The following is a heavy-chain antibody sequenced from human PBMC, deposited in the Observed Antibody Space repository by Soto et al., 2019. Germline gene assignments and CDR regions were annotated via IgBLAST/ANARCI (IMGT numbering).Heavy chain of an antibody. J-gene: IGHJ4*02. CDR2: IYYSGST. CDR3: ARSPSGSSWYAPPYHFDY. Sequence: QVQLQESGPGLVKPSETLSLTCTVSGGSISSYYWSWIRQPPGKGLEWIGYIYYSGSTNYNPSLKSRVTISVDTSKNQFSLKLSSVTAADTAVYYCARSPSGSSWYAPPYHFDYWGQGTLVTVSS. CDR1: GGSISSYY. D-gene: IGHD6-13*01. V-gene: IGHV4-59*01.